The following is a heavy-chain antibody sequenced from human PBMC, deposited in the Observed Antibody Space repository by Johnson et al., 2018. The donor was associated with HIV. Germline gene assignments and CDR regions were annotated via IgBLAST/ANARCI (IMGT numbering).Heavy chain of an antibody. V-gene: IGHV3-48*04. J-gene: IGHJ3*02. CDR2: ISWNSGSI. Sequence: VQLVESGGGLVQPGGSLRLSCAASGFAVRSKDMSWVRQAPGKGLEWVSGISWNSGSIGYADSVKGRFTISRDNGKNLLYLQMNSLKVEDTAVYYCARDKGSWFDDAFDIWGQGTMVTVSS. CDR3: ARDKGSWFDDAFDI. CDR1: GFAVRSKD. D-gene: IGHD6-13*01.